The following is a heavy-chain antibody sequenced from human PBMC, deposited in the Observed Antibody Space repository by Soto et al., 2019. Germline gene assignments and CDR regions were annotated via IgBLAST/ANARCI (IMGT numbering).Heavy chain of an antibody. Sequence: SETMSLPCTVSGGSISSSSYYWGWIRQPPGKGLEWIGSIYYSWSTYYNPSLKSRVTISVDTSKNQFSLKLSSVTAADTAVYYCASPKIAFYNWFDPWGQGTLVTVSS. V-gene: IGHV4-39*01. D-gene: IGHD3-3*02. CDR3: ASPKIAFYNWFDP. J-gene: IGHJ5*02. CDR2: IYYSWST. CDR1: GGSISSSSYY.